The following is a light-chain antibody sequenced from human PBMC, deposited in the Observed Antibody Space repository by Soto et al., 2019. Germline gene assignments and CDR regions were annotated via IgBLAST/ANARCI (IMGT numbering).Light chain of an antibody. Sequence: DIQMTQSPSTLSASVGDRVTITCRASQRISSWLAWYQQKPGKAPKLLIYDASSLESGVPSRFSGSGSGTEFTLTISSLQPDDFATYYCQQYNSYSKTFGHGTKVEIK. V-gene: IGKV1-5*01. CDR1: QRISSW. CDR3: QQYNSYSKT. J-gene: IGKJ1*01. CDR2: DAS.